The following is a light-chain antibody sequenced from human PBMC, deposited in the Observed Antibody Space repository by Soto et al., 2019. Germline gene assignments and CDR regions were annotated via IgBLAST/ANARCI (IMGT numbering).Light chain of an antibody. V-gene: IGLV4-69*01. CDR3: QTWGTGIVI. CDR1: SGHSNYA. Sequence: QPVLTQSPSASASLGASVKLTCTLSSGHSNYAIAWHQQQPEKGPRYLMKLNRDGSHSKGDGIPNRFSGSSSGAERYLTISNLQTEDDADYYCQTWGTGIVIFGGGTKLTVL. CDR2: LNRDGSH. J-gene: IGLJ2*01.